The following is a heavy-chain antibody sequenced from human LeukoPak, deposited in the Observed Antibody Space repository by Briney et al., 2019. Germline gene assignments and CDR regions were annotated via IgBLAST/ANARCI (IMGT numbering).Heavy chain of an antibody. V-gene: IGHV4-59*12. CDR1: GGSISSYY. J-gene: IGHJ4*02. CDR3: ARVRYDSSGYYVVFDY. Sequence: SETLSLTCTVSGGSISSYYWGWIRQPPGKGLEWIGYIYYSGSTSYNPSLKSRVTISVDRSKNQFSLKLSSVTAADTAVYYCARVRYDSSGYYVVFDYWGQGTLVTVSS. D-gene: IGHD3-22*01. CDR2: IYYSGST.